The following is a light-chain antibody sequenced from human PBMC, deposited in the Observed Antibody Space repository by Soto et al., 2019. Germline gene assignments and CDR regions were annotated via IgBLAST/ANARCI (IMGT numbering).Light chain of an antibody. CDR2: AAA. CDR1: ESISSN. V-gene: IGKV3-15*01. J-gene: IGKJ1*01. CDR3: LQNHNYPRT. Sequence: EIVMTQSPAILSVSPGERATLSCRANESISSNLAWYQQKPGRAPRLLIYAAATRATGVPARFSGSGSGADFTLTITSLRPEDSATYYCLQNHNYPRTFGQGTKVEI.